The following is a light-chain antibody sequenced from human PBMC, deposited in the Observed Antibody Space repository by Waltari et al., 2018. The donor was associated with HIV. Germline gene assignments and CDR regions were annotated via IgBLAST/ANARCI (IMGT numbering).Light chain of an antibody. CDR3: QQFNSYPLT. CDR1: QGISSA. Sequence: AIQLTQSPSSLSASVGDSVTITCRASQGISSALAWYQQKPGKAPNLLIYDASSLESGVPSRFSGSGSGRDFTLTISSLQPEDFATYYCQQFNSYPLTFGGGTKVEIK. CDR2: DAS. J-gene: IGKJ4*01. V-gene: IGKV1-13*02.